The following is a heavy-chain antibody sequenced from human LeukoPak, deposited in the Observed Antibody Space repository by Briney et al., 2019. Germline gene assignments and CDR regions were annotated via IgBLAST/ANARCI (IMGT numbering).Heavy chain of an antibody. CDR2: ISSSGSTI. D-gene: IGHD3-22*01. J-gene: IGHJ4*02. V-gene: IGHV3-48*03. CDR1: GFTFSSYE. CDR3: ARATYYYDSSGYPFLDY. Sequence: PGGSLILSCAASGFTFSSYEMNWVRQAPGKGLEWVSYISSSGSTIYYADSVKGRFTISRDNAKNSLYLQMNSLRAEDTAVYYCARATYYYDSSGYPFLDYWGQGTLVTVSS.